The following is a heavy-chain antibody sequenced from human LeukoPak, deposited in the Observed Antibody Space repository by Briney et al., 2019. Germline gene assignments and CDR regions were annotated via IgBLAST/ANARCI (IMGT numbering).Heavy chain of an antibody. CDR1: GYSFTSYW. CDR2: IYPGDSDT. V-gene: IGHV5-51*01. D-gene: IGHD3-22*01. J-gene: IGHJ6*02. Sequence: GESLKISCKGSGYSFTSYWIGWVRQMPGKGLEWMGIIYPGDSDTRYSPSFQGQVTISADKSISTAYLQWSSLKALDTAMYYCARTYDSSLLYYYYGMDVWGQGTTVTVSS. CDR3: ARTYDSSLLYYYYGMDV.